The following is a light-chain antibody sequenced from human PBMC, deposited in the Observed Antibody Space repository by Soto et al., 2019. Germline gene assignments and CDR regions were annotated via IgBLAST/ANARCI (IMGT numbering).Light chain of an antibody. Sequence: EIVMTQSPATLSVSPGERATLSCRASQSVSSNLARYQQKPGQTPKLLIYVASTRATGIPARFSGSGSGTEFTLTIRSLQSEDFAVYYCQQYNVWPLTFGGGTKVEFK. J-gene: IGKJ4*01. V-gene: IGKV3-15*01. CDR2: VAS. CDR1: QSVSSN. CDR3: QQYNVWPLT.